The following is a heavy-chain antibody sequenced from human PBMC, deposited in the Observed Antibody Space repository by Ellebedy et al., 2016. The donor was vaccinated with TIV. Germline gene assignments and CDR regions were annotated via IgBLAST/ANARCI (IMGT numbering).Heavy chain of an antibody. CDR1: GYTFTGYY. CDR3: ARGCSSTSCSGDYYYGMTV. D-gene: IGHD2-2*01. V-gene: IGHV1-2*02. J-gene: IGHJ6*02. CDR2: INPNSGGT. Sequence: GASVKVSCKASGYTFTGYYMHWVRQAPGQGLEWMGWINPNSGGTNYAQKFQGRVTMTRDTSITTAYMELSRLRSDDTVMYYCARGCSSTSCSGDYYYGMTVWGQGTTVTVSS.